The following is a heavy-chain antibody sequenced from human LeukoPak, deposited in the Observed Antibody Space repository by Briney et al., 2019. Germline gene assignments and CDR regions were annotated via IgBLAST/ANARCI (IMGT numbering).Heavy chain of an antibody. D-gene: IGHD3-22*01. V-gene: IGHV4-59*01. Sequence: ETLSLTCTVSGGSISSYYWSWIRQPPGKGLEWIGYIYYSGSTNYNPSLKSRVTISVDTSKNQFSLKLSSVTAADTAVYYCARDSSGDDAFDIWGQGTMVTVSS. CDR1: GGSISSYY. CDR3: ARDSSGDDAFDI. J-gene: IGHJ3*02. CDR2: IYYSGST.